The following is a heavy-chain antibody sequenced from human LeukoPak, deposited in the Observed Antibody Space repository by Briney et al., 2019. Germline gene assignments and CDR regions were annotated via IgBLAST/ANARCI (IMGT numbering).Heavy chain of an antibody. CDR3: ARGWGSGAWLIDS. D-gene: IGHD3-16*01. V-gene: IGHV3-23*01. J-gene: IGHJ4*02. CDR2: ISGSGGST. Sequence: PGGSLRHSCAASGFTFSSYALSWVRQAPGKGLEWVSAISGSGGSTYYADSVKGRFTISRDNSKNTLYLQMNSLRAEDTAVYYCARGWGSGAWLIDSCGQGTLVSVSS. CDR1: GFTFSSYA.